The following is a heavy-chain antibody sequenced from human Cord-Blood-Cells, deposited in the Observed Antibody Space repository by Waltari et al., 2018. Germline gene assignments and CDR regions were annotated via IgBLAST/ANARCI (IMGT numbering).Heavy chain of an antibody. Sequence: QVQLQQWGAGLLKPSETLSLTCAVYAGSFSGYYWRWIRQPPGKGLEWIGEINHSGSTNYNPSLKSRVTISVDTSKNQFSLKLSSVTAADTAVYYCASGPIAAAGTSYFDLWGRGTLVTVSS. D-gene: IGHD6-13*01. J-gene: IGHJ2*01. CDR1: AGSFSGYY. CDR3: ASGPIAAAGTSYFDL. V-gene: IGHV4-34*01. CDR2: INHSGST.